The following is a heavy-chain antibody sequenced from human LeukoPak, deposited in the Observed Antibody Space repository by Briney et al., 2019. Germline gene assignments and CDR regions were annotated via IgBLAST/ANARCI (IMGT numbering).Heavy chain of an antibody. CDR1: GYTITSYD. Sequence: ASVKVSCKASGYTITSYDINWVRQATGQGLEWMGWMNPNSGNTGYAQKFQGRVTMTRNTSISTAYMELSSLRSEDTAVYYCARDTGYCSSTSCYRDDYWGQGTLVTVSS. CDR2: MNPNSGNT. J-gene: IGHJ4*02. D-gene: IGHD2-2*02. V-gene: IGHV1-8*01. CDR3: ARDTGYCSSTSCYRDDY.